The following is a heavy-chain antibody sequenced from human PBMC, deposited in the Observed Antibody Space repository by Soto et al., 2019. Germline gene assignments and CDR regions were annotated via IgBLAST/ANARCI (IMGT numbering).Heavy chain of an antibody. Sequence: QVQLQESGPGLVKPSQTLSRTCTVSGGSISSGGYYWSWIRQHPGKGLEWIGYIYYSGSTYYNPSLMSRVTISVDTSKNQFSLKLSSVTAADTAVDYCEREAAGILNWCDPWGQGTLVTVSS. CDR2: IYYSGST. D-gene: IGHD6-25*01. V-gene: IGHV4-31*03. CDR1: GGSISSGGYY. CDR3: EREAAGILNWCDP. J-gene: IGHJ5*02.